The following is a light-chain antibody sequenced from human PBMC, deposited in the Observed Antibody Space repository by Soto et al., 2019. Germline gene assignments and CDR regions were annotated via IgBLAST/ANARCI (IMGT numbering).Light chain of an antibody. CDR2: TNN. V-gene: IGLV1-44*01. Sequence: QSVLTQPPSASGTPRQRVTISCSGSTSNIGSNTVNWYQQVPGTAPKVLIHTNNQRPSGVPDRFSGSKSGTSASLAISGLQSGDEADYYCAAWDDSLNGYVFGTGTKVTVL. CDR3: AAWDDSLNGYV. J-gene: IGLJ1*01. CDR1: TSNIGSNT.